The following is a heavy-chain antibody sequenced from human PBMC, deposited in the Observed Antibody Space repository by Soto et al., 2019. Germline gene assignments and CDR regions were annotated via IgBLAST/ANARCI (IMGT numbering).Heavy chain of an antibody. J-gene: IGHJ4*02. V-gene: IGHV1-18*01. CDR1: GYGFTTYG. CDR2: ISVHNGNT. D-gene: IGHD1-1*01. Sequence: QVHLVQSGAEVKKPGASVKVSCKGSGYGFTTYGITWVRQAPGQGLEWMAWISVHNGNTNYAQKLQGRVSVTRDTTPSTAYMELRSQQSDDTAVYYCARGRYGDYWGQGAVVTVSS. CDR3: ARGRYGDY.